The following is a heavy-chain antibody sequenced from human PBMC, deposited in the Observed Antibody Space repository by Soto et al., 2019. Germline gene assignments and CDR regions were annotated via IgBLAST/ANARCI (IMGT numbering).Heavy chain of an antibody. J-gene: IGHJ6*03. CDR3: ARVGCGELLAYYYYMDV. V-gene: IGHV3-48*01. CDR1: GFTFSSYS. Sequence: GGSLRLSCAASGFTFSSYSMNWVRQAPGKGLEWVSYISSSSSTIYYADSVKGRFTISRDNAKNSLYLQMNSLRAEDTAVYYCARVGCGELLAYYYYMDVWGKGTTVTVAS. CDR2: ISSSSSTI. D-gene: IGHD3-10*01.